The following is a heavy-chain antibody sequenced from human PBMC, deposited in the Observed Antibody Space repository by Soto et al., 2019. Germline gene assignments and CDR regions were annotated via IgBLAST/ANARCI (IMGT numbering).Heavy chain of an antibody. J-gene: IGHJ4*02. D-gene: IGHD3-22*01. Sequence: ASVKVSCKASGYSFTSYGISWVRQAPGQGPEWMGWISGHNGNTNHPQSLQGRVTMTTDTSRNTAYMELRSLRSDDTAVYYCARHRFNYYDDTVYYYFDYWGQGTLDSVSS. CDR1: GYSFTSYG. CDR3: ARHRFNYYDDTVYYYFDY. V-gene: IGHV1-18*04. CDR2: ISGHNGNT.